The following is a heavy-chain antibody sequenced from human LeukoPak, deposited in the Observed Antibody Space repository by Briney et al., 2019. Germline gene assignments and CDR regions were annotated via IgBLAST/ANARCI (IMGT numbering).Heavy chain of an antibody. CDR1: GFTFSDFY. J-gene: IGHJ6*02. Sequence: GGSLRLSCAASGFTFSDFYTSWVRQAPGKGLEWVSYISPSGTYTNYADSVKGRFTISRDNAKNSLFLQMNSLRAEDTGLYYCVRGHYGMDVWGQGTTVTVSS. V-gene: IGHV3-11*06. CDR2: ISPSGTYT. CDR3: VRGHYGMDV.